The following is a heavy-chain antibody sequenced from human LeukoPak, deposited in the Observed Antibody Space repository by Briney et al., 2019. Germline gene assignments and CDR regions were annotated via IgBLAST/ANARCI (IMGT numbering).Heavy chain of an antibody. V-gene: IGHV1-46*01. Sequence: ASVKVSCKASGYTFTRYFMYWVRQAPGQGLEWMGILNPSGGSTSYAQKFQGRVTMTRDTSTSTVYMELSSLRSEDTAVYYCARDYVGEQWLVLTGSAFSRGNYYFDYWGQGTLVTVSS. J-gene: IGHJ4*02. CDR3: ARDYVGEQWLVLTGSAFSRGNYYFDY. D-gene: IGHD6-19*01. CDR2: LNPSGGST. CDR1: GYTFTRYF.